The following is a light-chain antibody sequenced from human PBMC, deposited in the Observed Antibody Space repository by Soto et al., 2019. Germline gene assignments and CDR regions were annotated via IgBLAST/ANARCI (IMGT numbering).Light chain of an antibody. Sequence: QSVLNEPASVSGSPGQSITISCTGTSSDVGAYNYVSWYQQLPGTAPKLMVYGVTIRPSGVSNRFSGSKSGNTASLTISGLQAEDEADYYCSSYTSTTTLIVFGTGTKVTVL. CDR1: SSDVGAYNY. J-gene: IGLJ1*01. V-gene: IGLV2-14*01. CDR2: GVT. CDR3: SSYTSTTTLIV.